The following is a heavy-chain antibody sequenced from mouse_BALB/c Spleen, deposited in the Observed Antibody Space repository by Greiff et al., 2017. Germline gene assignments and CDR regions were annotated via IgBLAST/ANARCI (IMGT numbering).Heavy chain of an antibody. CDR1: GFNIKDTY. CDR3: ARIYYDYDYAMDY. V-gene: IGHV14-3*02. J-gene: IGHJ4*01. CDR2: IDPANGNT. Sequence: EVKLVESGAELVKPGASVKLSCTASGFNIKDTYMHWVKQRPEQGLEWIVRIDPANGNTKYDPKFQGKATITADTSSNTAYLQLSSLTSEDTAVYYCARIYYDYDYAMDYWGQGTSVTVSS. D-gene: IGHD2-4*01.